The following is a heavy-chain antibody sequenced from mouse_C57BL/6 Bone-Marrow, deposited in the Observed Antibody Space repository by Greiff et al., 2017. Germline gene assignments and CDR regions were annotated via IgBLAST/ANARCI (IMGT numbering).Heavy chain of an antibody. V-gene: IGHV3-6*01. CDR1: GYSITSGYY. Sequence: EVQLQESGPGLVKPSQSLSLTCSVTGYSITSGYYWNWIRQFPGNKLEWMGYISYDGSNNYNPSLKNRISITRDTSKNQFFLKLNSVTTEDTATYYCARESGREGYFDYWGQGTTLTVSS. D-gene: IGHD4-1*01. CDR3: ARESGREGYFDY. J-gene: IGHJ2*01. CDR2: ISYDGSN.